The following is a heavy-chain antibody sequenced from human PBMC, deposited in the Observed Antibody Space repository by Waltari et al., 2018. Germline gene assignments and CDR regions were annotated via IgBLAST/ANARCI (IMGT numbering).Heavy chain of an antibody. CDR1: GFTFSSYS. D-gene: IGHD4-4*01. J-gene: IGHJ5*02. CDR2: ISSSSSTI. V-gene: IGHV3-48*01. Sequence: VQLVQSGAEVKKPGASVKVSCKASGFTFSSYSMNWVRQAPGKGLEWVSYISSSSSTIYYADSVKGRFTISRDNAKNSLYLQMNSLRAEDTAVYYCARDLGYSNYGNNWFDPWGQGTLVTVSS. CDR3: ARDLGYSNYGNNWFDP.